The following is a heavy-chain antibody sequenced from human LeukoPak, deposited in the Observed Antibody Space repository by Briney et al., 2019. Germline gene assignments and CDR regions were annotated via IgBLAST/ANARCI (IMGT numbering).Heavy chain of an antibody. Sequence: YIYYSGTTNYTPSLKSRVTISVDTSKNQFSLKLSSVTAADTAVYYCARQSGIAVAGTYYFDYWGQG. CDR2: IYYSGTT. J-gene: IGHJ4*02. D-gene: IGHD6-19*01. V-gene: IGHV4-59*08. CDR3: ARQSGIAVAGTYYFDY.